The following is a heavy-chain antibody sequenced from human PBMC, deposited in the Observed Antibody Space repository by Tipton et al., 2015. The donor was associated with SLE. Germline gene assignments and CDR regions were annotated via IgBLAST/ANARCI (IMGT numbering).Heavy chain of an antibody. CDR3: AREYYGGKKIDY. CDR2: INPSGST. Sequence: LRLSCAVYGGSFSDYYWSWIRQPPGKGLEWIGEINPSGSTNYNPSLKSRVTISVDTSKNQFSLKLSSVTAADTAVYYCAREYYGGKKIDYWGQGTLVTVSS. D-gene: IGHD4-23*01. J-gene: IGHJ4*02. V-gene: IGHV4-34*01. CDR1: GGSFSDYY.